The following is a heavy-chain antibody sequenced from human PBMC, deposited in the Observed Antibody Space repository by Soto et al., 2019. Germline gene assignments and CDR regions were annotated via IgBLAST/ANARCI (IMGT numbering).Heavy chain of an antibody. CDR2: IYYTGST. J-gene: IGHJ5*02. CDR1: GGSISTYY. Sequence: SETLSLTCTVSGGSISTYYWSWIRQPPGKGLEWIGYIYYTGSTNYNPSLRSRVTISVDTSKNQFSLKLSSVTAADTAVYYCARDVGWFDPWGQGTLVTV. CDR3: ARDVGWFDP. V-gene: IGHV4-59*01.